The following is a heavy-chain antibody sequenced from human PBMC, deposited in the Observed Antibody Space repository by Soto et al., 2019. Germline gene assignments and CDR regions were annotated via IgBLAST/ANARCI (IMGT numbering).Heavy chain of an antibody. CDR3: ARVYCSTTTCHVQAFDS. J-gene: IGHJ4*02. V-gene: IGHV3-48*03. CDR2: ISSGGDSS. D-gene: IGHD2-2*01. Sequence: PGGSLRLSCAASGFTFSSYEMNWVRQAPGKTLEWVSYISSGGDSSYYADSAKGRFTISRDNAKNSLSLQMNSLRVEDTAVYYCARVYCSTTTCHVQAFDSWGQGTLVTVSS. CDR1: GFTFSSYE.